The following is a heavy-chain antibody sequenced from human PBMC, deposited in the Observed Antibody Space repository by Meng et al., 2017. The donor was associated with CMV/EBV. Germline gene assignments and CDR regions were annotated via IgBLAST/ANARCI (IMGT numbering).Heavy chain of an antibody. J-gene: IGHJ5*02. V-gene: IGHV1-8*01. CDR1: GYTFTSYD. Sequence: ASVKVSCKASGYTFTSYDINWVRQATGQGLEWMGWMNPNSGNTGYAQKFQGRVTMTRNTSISTAYMELSSLRSEDTAVCYCARGRGVVPAAIVQNWFDPWGQGTLVTVSS. CDR2: MNPNSGNT. D-gene: IGHD2-2*01. CDR3: ARGRGVVPAAIVQNWFDP.